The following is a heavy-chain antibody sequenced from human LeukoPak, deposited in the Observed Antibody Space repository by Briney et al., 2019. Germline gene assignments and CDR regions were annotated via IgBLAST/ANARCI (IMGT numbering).Heavy chain of an antibody. Sequence: GGSLRLSCAASGFIFSNYAIHWVRQAPGKGLEWVAAVSYDGNLQHYADAVKGRFTVSRDNSKNTLYLQMNSLRDEDTAVYYCAKDSGWILFDDWGQGTLVTVSS. CDR3: AKDSGWILFDD. J-gene: IGHJ4*02. CDR2: VSYDGNLQ. CDR1: GFIFSNYA. V-gene: IGHV3-30*18. D-gene: IGHD2-2*03.